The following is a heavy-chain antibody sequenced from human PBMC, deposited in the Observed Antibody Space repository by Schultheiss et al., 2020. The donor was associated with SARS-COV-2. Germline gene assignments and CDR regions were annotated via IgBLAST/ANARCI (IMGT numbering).Heavy chain of an antibody. CDR3: AAGHWVRRGYSYGYSYYYGMDV. V-gene: IGHV1-58*01. J-gene: IGHJ6*02. Sequence: SVKVSCKASGFTFTSSAVQWVRQARGQRLEWIGWIVVGSGNTNYAQKFKERVTITRDMSTSTAYMELSSLRSEDTAVYYCAAGHWVRRGYSYGYSYYYGMDVWGQGTTVTVSS. CDR2: IVVGSGNT. D-gene: IGHD5-18*01. CDR1: GFTFTSSA.